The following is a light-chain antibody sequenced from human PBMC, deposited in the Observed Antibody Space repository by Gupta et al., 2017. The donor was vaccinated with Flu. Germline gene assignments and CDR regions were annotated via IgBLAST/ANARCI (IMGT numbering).Light chain of an antibody. V-gene: IGLV2-14*03. J-gene: IGLJ1*01. Sequence: MTSSCSGTGSDIGGHNYVSWYQQHPGKAPNLLVYDVSSRRSVIADRFSGSKYGNTATLTISGLQEEDEADYYCTAEASSSTIYVFGGGTTVTVL. CDR1: GSDIGGHNY. CDR2: DVS. CDR3: TAEASSSTIYV.